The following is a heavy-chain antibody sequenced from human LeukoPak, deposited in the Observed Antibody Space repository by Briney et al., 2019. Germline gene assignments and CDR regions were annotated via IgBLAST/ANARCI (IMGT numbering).Heavy chain of an antibody. CDR3: ARDRSMTPFDY. D-gene: IGHD3-10*01. Sequence: GASLRLSCAASGFTFSSYAMSWVRQAPGKGLEWVSAISGSGGSTYYADSVKGRFTISRDNSKNTLSLLMNSLRAEDAAVYYCARDRSMTPFDYWGHGTLVTVSS. J-gene: IGHJ4*01. V-gene: IGHV3-23*01. CDR2: ISGSGGST. CDR1: GFTFSSYA.